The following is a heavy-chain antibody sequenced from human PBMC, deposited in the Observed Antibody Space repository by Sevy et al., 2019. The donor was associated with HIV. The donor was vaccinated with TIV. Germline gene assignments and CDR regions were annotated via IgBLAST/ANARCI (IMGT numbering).Heavy chain of an antibody. CDR1: GCTFSNNV. V-gene: IGHV7-4-1*02. D-gene: IGHD3-16*01. CDR3: TDSQLAGDDAFDI. Sequence: ASVKVSCKASGCTFSNNVINWVRQAPGHGLEWMGWINTKIGIPTYALAFTGRFVFSLDTSVSTAYLQISSLRAEDSAIYYCTDSQLAGDDAFDIWGQGTQVTVSS. J-gene: IGHJ3*02. CDR2: INTKIGIP.